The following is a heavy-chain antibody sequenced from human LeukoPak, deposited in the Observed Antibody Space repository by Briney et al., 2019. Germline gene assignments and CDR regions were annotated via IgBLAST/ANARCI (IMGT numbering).Heavy chain of an antibody. CDR2: MNGEGTTI. Sequence: GGSLRLSCATSGLTFRTTWMHWVRQAPGKGLMWVSRMNGEGTTIDYADSVKGRFTVSRDYAKNTLFLQMNNLRTEDTALYFCATARDFRFEYWGQGSLVIVSA. CDR1: GLTFRTTW. CDR3: ATARDFRFEY. V-gene: IGHV3-74*01. J-gene: IGHJ4*02. D-gene: IGHD3/OR15-3a*01.